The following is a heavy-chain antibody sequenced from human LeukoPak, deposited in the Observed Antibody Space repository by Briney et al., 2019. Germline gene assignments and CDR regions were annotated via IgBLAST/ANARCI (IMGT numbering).Heavy chain of an antibody. CDR1: GGSISSGSYY. V-gene: IGHV4-61*02. CDR2: IYTSGRT. D-gene: IGHD1-14*01. Sequence: SETLSLTCTVSGGSISSGSYYWSWIRQPAGKRLEWIGRIYTSGRTNYNPSLKSRVTISVDTSKNQFSLKLSSVTAADTAVYYCARRRYLTGIFDYWGQGTLVTVSS. CDR3: ARRRYLTGIFDY. J-gene: IGHJ4*02.